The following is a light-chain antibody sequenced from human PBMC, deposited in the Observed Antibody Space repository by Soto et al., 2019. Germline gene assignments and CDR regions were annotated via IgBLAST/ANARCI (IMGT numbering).Light chain of an antibody. Sequence: EIVMTQSPATLSVSPGERATLSCRASQSVSSNLAWYQQKPGQAPRLLIYGASTRATGIPSRFSGSGSGTEFTLTISSLQPEDFATYYCQQLDGYPITFGQGTRLEIK. CDR2: GAS. V-gene: IGKV3-15*01. J-gene: IGKJ5*01. CDR1: QSVSSN. CDR3: QQLDGYPIT.